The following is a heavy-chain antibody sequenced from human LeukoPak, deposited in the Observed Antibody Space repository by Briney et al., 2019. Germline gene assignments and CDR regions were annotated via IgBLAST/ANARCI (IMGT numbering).Heavy chain of an antibody. J-gene: IGHJ3*02. CDR2: IYSAGTT. CDR1: GFTVSSNY. V-gene: IGHV3-66*04. D-gene: IGHD2-15*01. Sequence: GGSLRLSCAASGFTVSSNYISWVRQAPGQGLEWVSVIYSAGTTSYADSVKGRFTISRDNSKNTLYLQMNSLSVEDTAVYSWPSQATPVVPFDIWGQGTMVTVSS. CDR3: PSQATPVVPFDI.